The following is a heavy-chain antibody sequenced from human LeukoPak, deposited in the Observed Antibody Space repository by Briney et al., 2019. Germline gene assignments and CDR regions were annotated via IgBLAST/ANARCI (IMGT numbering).Heavy chain of an antibody. D-gene: IGHD3-10*01. V-gene: IGHV4-39*07. CDR1: GGSISSGSYY. CDR2: IYHSGST. J-gene: IGHJ4*02. CDR3: ARDKYYYGSGGPTTIDY. Sequence: SETLSLTCTVSGGSISSGSYYLSWIRQPPGKGLEWIGSIYHSGSTYYNPSLKSRVTISVDTSKKQFSLKLSSVTAADTAVYYCARDKYYYGSGGPTTIDYWGQGTLVTVSS.